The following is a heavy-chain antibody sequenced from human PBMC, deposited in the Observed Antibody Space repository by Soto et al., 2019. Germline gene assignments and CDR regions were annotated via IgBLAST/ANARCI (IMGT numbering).Heavy chain of an antibody. Sequence: QVQLQQWGAGLLKPSETLSLTCAVYGGSFSGYCWSWIRQPPGKGQEWIGEVDHSGSTNYNTSLKSRVTISVDTYTNQFCLKLSCVTAVGTAVFYCARCQKDYSIISYVVWGQGPLVTVSS. CDR3: ARCQKDYSIISYVV. CDR1: GGSFSGYC. J-gene: IGHJ4*02. CDR2: VDHSGST. D-gene: IGHD3-3*02. V-gene: IGHV4-34*01.